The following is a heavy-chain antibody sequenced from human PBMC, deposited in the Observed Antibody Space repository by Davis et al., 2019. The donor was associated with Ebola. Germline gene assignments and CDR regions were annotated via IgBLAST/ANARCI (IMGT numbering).Heavy chain of an antibody. CDR1: GYTSNRYW. CDR2: INDDGRRT. V-gene: IGHV3-74*03. J-gene: IGHJ4*02. CDR3: AREAPARPGY. Sequence: GESLKISCAATGYTSNRYWTHWVRQGLGKGLVWVARINDDGRRTAYADSVKGRFTISRDNAKNSLYLQMNSLRAEDTAVYYCAREAPARPGYWGQGTLVTVSS.